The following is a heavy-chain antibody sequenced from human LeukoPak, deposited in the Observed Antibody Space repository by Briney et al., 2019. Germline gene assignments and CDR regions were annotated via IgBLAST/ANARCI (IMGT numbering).Heavy chain of an antibody. J-gene: IGHJ4*02. CDR3: ARAIPKYCSGTFCSSFGLDY. CDR2: IGSAGDT. CDR1: GFTFRSYD. V-gene: IGHV3-13*01. D-gene: IGHD2-2*01. Sequence: GGSLRLSCAASGFTFRSYDMHWVRHATGKGLEWVSTIGSAGDTYYPGSVKGRFTISRENAKNSLYLQMNSLRAGDTAVYYCARAIPKYCSGTFCSSFGLDYWGQGTLVTVSS.